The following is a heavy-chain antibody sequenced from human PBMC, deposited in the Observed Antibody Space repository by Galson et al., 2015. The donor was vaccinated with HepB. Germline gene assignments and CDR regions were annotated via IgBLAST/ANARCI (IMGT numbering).Heavy chain of an antibody. CDR3: AKDSGDGVGATALY. CDR2: ISYDGSNK. J-gene: IGHJ4*02. D-gene: IGHD1-26*01. V-gene: IGHV3-30*18. CDR1: GFTFSSYG. Sequence: SLRLSCAASGFTFSSYGMHWVRQAPGKGLEWVAVISYDGSNKYYADSVKGRFTISRDNSKNTLYLQMNSLRAEDMAVYYCAKDSGDGVGATALYWGQGTLVTVSS.